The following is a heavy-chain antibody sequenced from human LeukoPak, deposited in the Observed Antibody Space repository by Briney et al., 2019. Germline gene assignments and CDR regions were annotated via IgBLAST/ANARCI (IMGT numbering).Heavy chain of an antibody. CDR3: AKGAFERFGEPSDY. Sequence: GGSLRLSCAAAGFTFGNYAMSWVRQAPGKGLEWVSCISGGGGYTYYADSVKGRFTISRDNSKNTLYLQMNSLRAEDTAVYYCAKGAFERFGEPSDYWGQGTLVTVSS. V-gene: IGHV3-23*01. J-gene: IGHJ4*02. D-gene: IGHD3-10*01. CDR2: ISGGGGYT. CDR1: GFTFGNYA.